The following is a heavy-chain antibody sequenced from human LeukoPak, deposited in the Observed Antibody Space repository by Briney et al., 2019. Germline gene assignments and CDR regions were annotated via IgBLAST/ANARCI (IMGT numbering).Heavy chain of an antibody. CDR2: ISGSGGST. V-gene: IGHV3-23*01. Sequence: GGFLRLSCAASGFTFSSYAMSWVRQAPGKGLEWVSAISGSGGSTYYADSVKGRFTISRDNSKNTLYLQMNSLRAEDTAVYYCAKDFYSSGYYGDYWGQGTLVTVSS. J-gene: IGHJ4*02. D-gene: IGHD3-22*01. CDR3: AKDFYSSGYYGDY. CDR1: GFTFSSYA.